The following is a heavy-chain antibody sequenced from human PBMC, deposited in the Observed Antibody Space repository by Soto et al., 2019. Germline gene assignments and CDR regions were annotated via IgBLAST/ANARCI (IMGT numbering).Heavy chain of an antibody. CDR1: GGSISTYY. J-gene: IGHJ4*02. D-gene: IGHD5-18*01. V-gene: IGHV4-59*01. CDR3: AREMDTAVVFDY. Sequence: QSLTCTVSGGSISTYYWNWIRQPPGKGLEWIGYVFYSGSTNYNPSLKSRVTISVDRSKNQFSLNLTSVTAADTAAYYCAREMDTAVVFDYWGQGALVTVSS. CDR2: VFYSGST.